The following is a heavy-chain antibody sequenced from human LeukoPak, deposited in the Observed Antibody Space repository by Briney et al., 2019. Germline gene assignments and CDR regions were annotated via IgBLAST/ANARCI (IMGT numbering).Heavy chain of an antibody. D-gene: IGHD2-21*01. J-gene: IGHJ3*02. CDR2: IYSDGST. Sequence: GGSLILSCAASGFTFSSHYMSWVRQAPGKGLEWVSEIYSDGSTYYAASVKGRFSISRDNSKNTVYLQMSSLRAEDTAVYYCARHEAAINAFDIWGQGTMVTVSS. CDR1: GFTFSSHY. CDR3: ARHEAAINAFDI. V-gene: IGHV3-66*04.